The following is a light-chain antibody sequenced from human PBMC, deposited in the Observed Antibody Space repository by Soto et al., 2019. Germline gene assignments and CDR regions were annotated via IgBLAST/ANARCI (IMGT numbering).Light chain of an antibody. J-gene: IGKJ5*01. CDR2: AAS. CDR1: QGIGNF. V-gene: IGKV1-27*01. CDR3: QQGNSAPGT. Sequence: DIQMTQSPSSLSASVGDRVTITCRASQGIGNFLAWYQQKPGKAPKLLIYAASSLQSGVPSRVSGGGSGTDFTLTISGLQPEDVATYYGQQGNSAPGTVGQGTRLDIK.